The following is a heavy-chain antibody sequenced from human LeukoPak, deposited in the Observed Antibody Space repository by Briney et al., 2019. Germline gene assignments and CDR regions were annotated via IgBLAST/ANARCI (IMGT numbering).Heavy chain of an antibody. CDR2: IIPIFGTA. J-gene: IGHJ4*01. D-gene: IGHD3-22*01. V-gene: IGHV1-69*13. CDR1: GGTFSSYA. Sequence: ASVKVSCKASGGTFSSYAISWVRQAPGQGLEWMGGIIPIFGTANYAQKFQGRVTITADESTSTAYMELSSLRSEDTAVYYCARGRAAYAYYYDSSGYYPLDYWGQGTLVTVSS. CDR3: ARGRAAYAYYYDSSGYYPLDY.